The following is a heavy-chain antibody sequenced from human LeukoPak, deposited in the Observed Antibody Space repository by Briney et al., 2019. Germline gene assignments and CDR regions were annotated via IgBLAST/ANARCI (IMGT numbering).Heavy chain of an antibody. J-gene: IGHJ6*02. CDR3: ARDGLLPKSPGSVGQRXXXDV. CDR2: ISGSGGST. CDR1: GFTFSSYA. Sequence: QSGGSLRLSCAASGFTFSSYAMSWVRQAPGKGLEWVSAISGSGGSTYYADSVKGRFTISRDNAKNSLYLQMNSLRAEDTAVYYCARDGLLPKSPGSVGQRXXXDVWGQGTTXTVSS. V-gene: IGHV3-23*01. D-gene: IGHD2-21*02.